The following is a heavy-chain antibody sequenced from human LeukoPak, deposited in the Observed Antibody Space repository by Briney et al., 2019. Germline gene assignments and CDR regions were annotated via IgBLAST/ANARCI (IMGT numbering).Heavy chain of an antibody. J-gene: IGHJ4*02. D-gene: IGHD3-22*01. CDR3: ARESGITMIVVASFDY. CDR2: IYYSGST. Sequence: SETLSLTCTVSGGSISSSSYHWGWIRQPPGKGLEWIGSIYYSGSTYYNPSLKSRVTISVDTSKNQFSLKLSSVTAADTAVYYCARESGITMIVVASFDYWGQGTLVTVSS. V-gene: IGHV4-39*07. CDR1: GGSISSSSYH.